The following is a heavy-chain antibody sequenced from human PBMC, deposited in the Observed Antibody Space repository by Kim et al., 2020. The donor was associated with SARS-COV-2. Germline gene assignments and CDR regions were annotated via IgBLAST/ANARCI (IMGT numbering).Heavy chain of an antibody. V-gene: IGHV3-30*07. J-gene: IGHJ4*02. D-gene: IGHD6-19*01. CDR3: AREQVAGTTYYFDY. Sequence: ADSSNGPFTIPRDNSKNTLYLPMNSLGAEDTAVYYCAREQVAGTTYYFDYWGQGTLVTVSS.